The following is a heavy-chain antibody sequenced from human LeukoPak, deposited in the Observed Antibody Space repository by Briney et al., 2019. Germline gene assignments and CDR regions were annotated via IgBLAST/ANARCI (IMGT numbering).Heavy chain of an antibody. CDR2: ISGSSGII. CDR3: AREPWSANYYYGMDV. V-gene: IGHV3-48*01. CDR1: GFTFNTYT. Sequence: GGSLRLSCAASGFTFNTYTMNWVRQAPGKGLEWVSYISGSSGIIDYADSVRGRFTISRDNAKNSLYLQMNSLRAEDTAVYYCAREPWSANYYYGMDVWGQGTTVIVS. J-gene: IGHJ6*02. D-gene: IGHD3-3*01.